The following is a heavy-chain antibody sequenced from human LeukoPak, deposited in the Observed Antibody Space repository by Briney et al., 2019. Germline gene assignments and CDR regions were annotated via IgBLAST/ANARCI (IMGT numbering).Heavy chain of an antibody. CDR3: TTATPDDYGDY. CDR2: IKSKTDGRTT. Sequence: GGSLRLSCAASGFTFSNACMSWVRQAPGKGLEWVGRIKSKTDGRTTDYAAPVKGRFTISRDDSKNTLYLQMNSLKTEDTAVYYCTTATPDDYGDYWGQGTLVTVSS. CDR1: GFTFSNAC. V-gene: IGHV3-15*01. J-gene: IGHJ4*02.